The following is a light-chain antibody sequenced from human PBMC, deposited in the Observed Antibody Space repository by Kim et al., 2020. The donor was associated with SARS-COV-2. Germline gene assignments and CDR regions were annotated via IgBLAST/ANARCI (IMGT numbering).Light chain of an antibody. CDR1: KSVSSY. Sequence: LTPGETATLSCRARKSVSSYLAWYQQKPGQAPRLLIYDASNRATGIPARFSGSGSGTDFTLTISSLEPEDFAVYYCQQRSNWPLTFGGGTKVDIK. V-gene: IGKV3-11*01. CDR2: DAS. J-gene: IGKJ4*01. CDR3: QQRSNWPLT.